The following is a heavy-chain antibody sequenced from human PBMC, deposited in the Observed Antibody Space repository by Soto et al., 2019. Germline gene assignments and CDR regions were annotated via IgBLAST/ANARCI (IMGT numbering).Heavy chain of an antibody. J-gene: IGHJ4*02. V-gene: IGHV4-59*01. D-gene: IGHD6-13*01. CDR3: ARHIAAAGDPLDC. CDR1: GGSISSYY. Sequence: SETLSLTCTVSGGSISSYYWSWIRQPPWKGLEWIGYIYYSGSTNYNPSLKSRVTISVDTSKNQFSLKLSSVTAADTAVYYCARHIAAAGDPLDCWGQGTLVTVSS. CDR2: IYYSGST.